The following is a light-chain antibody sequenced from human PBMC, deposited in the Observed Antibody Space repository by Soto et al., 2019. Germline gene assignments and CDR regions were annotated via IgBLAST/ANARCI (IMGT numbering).Light chain of an antibody. CDR3: QQYNSWPRT. V-gene: IGKV3-15*01. Sequence: EIVMTQSPATLSVSPGERATLSCRASQSVSSNLAWYHQKPGQAPRLLIYGASTRATDIPARFSGSGSGTEFTLSISSLQSEDLQVYYCQQYNSWPRTFGQGTKVEI. CDR2: GAS. J-gene: IGKJ1*01. CDR1: QSVSSN.